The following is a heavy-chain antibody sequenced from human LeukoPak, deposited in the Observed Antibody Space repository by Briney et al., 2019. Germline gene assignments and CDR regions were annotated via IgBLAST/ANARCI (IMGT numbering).Heavy chain of an antibody. CDR1: GFTFSSYE. Sequence: GGSLRLSCAASGFTFSSYEMHWVRQAPGKGLEWVAFIRYDGSNKYYADSVKGRFTISRDNSKNTLYLQMNSLRAEDTAVYYCAKGMVRGVIFRGTYYMDVWGKGTTVTISS. J-gene: IGHJ6*03. D-gene: IGHD3-10*01. CDR2: IRYDGSNK. V-gene: IGHV3-30*02. CDR3: AKGMVRGVIFRGTYYMDV.